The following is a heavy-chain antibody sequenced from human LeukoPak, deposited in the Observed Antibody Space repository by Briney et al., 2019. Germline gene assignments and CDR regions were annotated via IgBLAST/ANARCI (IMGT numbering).Heavy chain of an antibody. V-gene: IGHV1-18*04. CDR1: GYRFTNYG. CDR2: ISAHNGNT. Sequence: ASVTVSFKSSGYRFTNYGIIWVRQAPGQGLEWMGGISAHNGNTNYGQKLQGRVTMTTDTATSTAYMELRSLRSDDPAVYYCARGLDYFDYWGQGTLVTVSS. CDR3: ARGLDYFDY. J-gene: IGHJ4*02. D-gene: IGHD2-21*01.